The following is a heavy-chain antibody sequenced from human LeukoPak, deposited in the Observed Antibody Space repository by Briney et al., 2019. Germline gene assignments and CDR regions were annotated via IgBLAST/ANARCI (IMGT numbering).Heavy chain of an antibody. V-gene: IGHV3-23*01. CDR3: AKDRTASPKIVVVINSPSDY. CDR2: ISGSGGST. Sequence: GGSLRLSCAASGFTFSSYAMSWVRQAPGKGLEWVSAISGSGGSTYYADSVKGRFTISRDNSKNKLYLQMNSLRAEDTAVYYCAKDRTASPKIVVVINSPSDYWGQGTLVTVSS. D-gene: IGHD3-22*01. J-gene: IGHJ4*02. CDR1: GFTFSSYA.